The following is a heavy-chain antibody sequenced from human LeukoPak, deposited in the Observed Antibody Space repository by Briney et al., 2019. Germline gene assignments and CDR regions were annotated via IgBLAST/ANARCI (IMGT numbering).Heavy chain of an antibody. CDR1: GGSFSGYY. J-gene: IGHJ4*02. CDR2: INHSGST. CDR3: ARGPGPATVPYYFDY. D-gene: IGHD1-1*01. Sequence: SETLSLTCAVYGGSFSGYYWSWIRQPPGKGLEWIGEINHSGSTNYNPSLKSRVTISVDTSKNQSSLRLSSVTAADTAVYYCARGPGPATVPYYFDYWGQGTLVTVSS. V-gene: IGHV4-34*01.